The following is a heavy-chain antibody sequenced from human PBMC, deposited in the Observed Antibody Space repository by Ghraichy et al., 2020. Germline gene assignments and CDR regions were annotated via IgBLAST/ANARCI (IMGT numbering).Heavy chain of an antibody. J-gene: IGHJ4*02. Sequence: SQTLSLTCTVSGGSISSSSYYWGWIRQPPGKGLEWIGSIYYSGSTYYNPSLKSRVTISVDTSKNQFSLKLSSVTAADTAVYYCARLDSSGWHVDYWGQGTLVTVSS. CDR2: IYYSGST. D-gene: IGHD6-19*01. V-gene: IGHV4-39*01. CDR1: GGSISSSSYY. CDR3: ARLDSSGWHVDY.